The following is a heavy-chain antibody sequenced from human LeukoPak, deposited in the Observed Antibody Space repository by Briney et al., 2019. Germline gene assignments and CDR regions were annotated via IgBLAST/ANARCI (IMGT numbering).Heavy chain of an antibody. CDR2: IWYDGSNK. CDR3: ARDRPRGSSSHHKFDY. J-gene: IGHJ4*02. CDR1: GFAFSSYG. Sequence: GGSLRLSCAASGFAFSSYGMHWVRQAPGKGLEWVAVIWYDGSNKYYADSVKGRFTISRDNSKNTPYLQMNSLRAEDTAVYYCARDRPRGSSSHHKFDYWGQGTLVTVSS. V-gene: IGHV3-33*01. D-gene: IGHD6-6*01.